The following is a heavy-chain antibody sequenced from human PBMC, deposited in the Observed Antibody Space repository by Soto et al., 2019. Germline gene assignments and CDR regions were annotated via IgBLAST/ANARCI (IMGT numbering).Heavy chain of an antibody. J-gene: IGHJ6*02. Sequence: SETLSLTCTVSGGSISSGDYYWSWIRQPPGKGLEWIGYIYYSGSTYYNPSLKSRVTISVDTSKNQFSLKLSSVTAADTAVYYCASTAITMVRGVNTTAYYYYYGMDVWGQGTTVTVSS. CDR2: IYYSGST. V-gene: IGHV4-30-4*01. CDR3: ASTAITMVRGVNTTAYYYYYGMDV. D-gene: IGHD3-10*01. CDR1: GGSISSGDYY.